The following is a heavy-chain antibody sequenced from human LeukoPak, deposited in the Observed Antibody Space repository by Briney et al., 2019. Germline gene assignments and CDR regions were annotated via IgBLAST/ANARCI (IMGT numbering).Heavy chain of an antibody. Sequence: SETLSLTCNVSGGSIGSYYWSWIRQPPGKGLEWIGYIYYSGSTNYNPSLKSRVTISVDTSKNQFSLKLSSVTAADTAVYYCAGSGYYFPFDYWGQGTLVTVSS. J-gene: IGHJ4*02. CDR1: GGSIGSYY. CDR2: IYYSGST. V-gene: IGHV4-59*01. CDR3: AGSGYYFPFDY. D-gene: IGHD3-22*01.